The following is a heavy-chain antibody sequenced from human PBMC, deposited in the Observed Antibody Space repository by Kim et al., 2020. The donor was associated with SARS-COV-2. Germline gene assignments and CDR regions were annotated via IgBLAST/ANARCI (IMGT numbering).Heavy chain of an antibody. J-gene: IGHJ4*02. D-gene: IGHD4-17*01. V-gene: IGHV4-39*01. Sequence: TPSLDSRVTISVDTSKNQFSLKLSSVTAADTAVYYCARQEATVTTLVDYWGQGTLVTVSS. CDR3: ARQEATVTTLVDY.